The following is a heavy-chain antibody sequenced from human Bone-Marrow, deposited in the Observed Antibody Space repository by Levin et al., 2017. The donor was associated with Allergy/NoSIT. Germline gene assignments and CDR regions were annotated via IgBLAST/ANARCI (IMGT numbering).Heavy chain of an antibody. CDR1: GITFSDHH. J-gene: IGHJ6*02. CDR3: ALTTQYNCLYYGLDV. V-gene: IGHV3-72*01. D-gene: IGHD1-1*01. CDR2: IRNKANTYTT. Sequence: GGSLRLSCAASGITFSDHHMDWVRQAPGKGLEWVGRIRNKANTYTTEYAASVEGRFTVSRDDSRHSLFLQMNSLKTEDTAVYYCALTTQYNCLYYGLDVWGRGTTVTV.